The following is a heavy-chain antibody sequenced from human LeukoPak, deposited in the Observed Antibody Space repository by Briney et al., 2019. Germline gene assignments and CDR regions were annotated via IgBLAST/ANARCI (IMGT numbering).Heavy chain of an antibody. Sequence: GASVKVSCKASGYTFSDYYIHWVRQAPGQGLEWVGWINPNNGGTKYAQKFQGRVTMTRDMSVKTAYLELSSLRSDDTAVYYCARSWIIEVVDYWGQGTLVTVSS. CDR2: INPNNGGT. CDR1: GYTFSDYY. V-gene: IGHV1-2*02. CDR3: ARSWIIEVVDY. D-gene: IGHD2-15*01. J-gene: IGHJ4*02.